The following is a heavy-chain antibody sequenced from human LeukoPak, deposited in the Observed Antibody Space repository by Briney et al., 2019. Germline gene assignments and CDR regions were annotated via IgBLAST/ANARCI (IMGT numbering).Heavy chain of an antibody. J-gene: IGHJ4*02. CDR3: ARVGGEYWYGNFDY. V-gene: IGHV3-20*04. Sequence: GGSLRLSCAASGFTFDDYGMNWVRQPPGKGLEWVSGINWNGGSTGYADSVKGRFTISIENAKNSLYLQMNSLRAEDKALYYCARVGGEYWYGNFDYWGQGTLVTVSS. D-gene: IGHD2-8*02. CDR1: GFTFDDYG. CDR2: INWNGGST.